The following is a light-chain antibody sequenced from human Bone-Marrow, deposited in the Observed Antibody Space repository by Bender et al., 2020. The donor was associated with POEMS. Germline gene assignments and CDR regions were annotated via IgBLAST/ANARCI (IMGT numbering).Light chain of an antibody. J-gene: IGLJ1*01. CDR1: SSNIGAPYD. CDR3: CSYAGSRPLV. Sequence: QSVLTQPPSVSGAPGQRVTISCTGSSSNIGAPYDVNWYQQLPGTAPKLLIFGNNNRPSGVPDRFSGSKSGNTASLTISGLQAEDEADYYCCSYAGSRPLVFGTGTKVTVL. CDR2: GNN. V-gene: IGLV1-40*01.